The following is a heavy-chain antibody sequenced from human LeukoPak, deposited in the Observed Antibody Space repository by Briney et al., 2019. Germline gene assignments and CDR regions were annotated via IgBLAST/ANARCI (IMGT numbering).Heavy chain of an antibody. J-gene: IGHJ6*03. D-gene: IGHD3-10*01. CDR3: AKDRGWPRDYYYMDV. Sequence: GGSLRLSCAASGFTFSSYAMHWVRQAPGKGLEWVAVISYDGSNKYYADSVKGRFTISRDNSKNTLYLQMNSLRAEDTAVYYCAKDRGWPRDYYYMDVWGKGTTVTISS. CDR2: ISYDGSNK. V-gene: IGHV3-30*04. CDR1: GFTFSSYA.